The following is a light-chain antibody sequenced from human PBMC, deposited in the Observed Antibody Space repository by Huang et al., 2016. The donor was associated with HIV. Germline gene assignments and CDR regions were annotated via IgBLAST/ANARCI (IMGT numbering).Light chain of an antibody. V-gene: IGKV3-11*01. Sequence: EIVLTQSPATLSLSPGERATRSCRASQSVSSYLAWYQQKPGQAPRLLIYDASNRATGIPSRCSGSVSGTDFTLTISSLEPEDFAVYYCQQRSNWPLTFGGGTKVEIK. CDR3: QQRSNWPLT. CDR2: DAS. J-gene: IGKJ4*01. CDR1: QSVSSY.